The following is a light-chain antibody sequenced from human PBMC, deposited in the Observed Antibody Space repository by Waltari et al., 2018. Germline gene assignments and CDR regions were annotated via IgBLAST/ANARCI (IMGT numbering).Light chain of an antibody. CDR3: SSYAGSNTFI. CDR2: GVS. V-gene: IGLV2-11*01. J-gene: IGLJ1*01. CDR1: TSDLGGYNY. Sequence: QAALTQPPSVSGSPGQSVTISCTGTTSDLGGYNYVSWYQQHPDKAPKLMIYGVSKRPSGVSDRFSGSKSGNTASLTISGLQAEDEADYYCSSYAGSNTFIFGAGTRLTVL.